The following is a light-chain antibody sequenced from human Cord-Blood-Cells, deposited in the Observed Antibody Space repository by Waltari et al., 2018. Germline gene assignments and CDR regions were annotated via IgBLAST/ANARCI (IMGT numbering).Light chain of an antibody. J-gene: IGLJ3*02. CDR3: SSYTSSSTLV. Sequence: QSALTQPASVSGSPGQSITISCTGTSSDVGGYNYVSWYQQPPGKAPKLMIYEVSNRPSGVSNRFSGSKSGNTASLTISGLQAEDEVDYYCSSYTSSSTLVFGGGTKLTVL. V-gene: IGLV2-14*01. CDR2: EVS. CDR1: SSDVGGYNY.